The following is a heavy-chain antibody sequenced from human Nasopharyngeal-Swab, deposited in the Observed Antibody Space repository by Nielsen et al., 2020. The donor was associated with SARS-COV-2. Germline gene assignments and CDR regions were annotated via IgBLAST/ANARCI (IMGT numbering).Heavy chain of an antibody. CDR2: ISYDGSNK. Sequence: GESLKISCAASGFTFSSYAMHWVRQAPGKGLEWVAVISYDGSNKYYADSVKGRFAISRDNSKNTLYLQMNSLRAEDTAVYYCAKDIYYDSSGLDAFDIWGQGTMVTVSS. CDR3: AKDIYYDSSGLDAFDI. CDR1: GFTFSSYA. V-gene: IGHV3-30*09. J-gene: IGHJ3*02. D-gene: IGHD3-22*01.